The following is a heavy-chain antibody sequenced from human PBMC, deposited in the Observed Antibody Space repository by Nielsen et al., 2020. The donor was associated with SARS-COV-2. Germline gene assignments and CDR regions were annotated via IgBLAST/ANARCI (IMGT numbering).Heavy chain of an antibody. CDR2: IWYDGSNK. J-gene: IGHJ4*02. D-gene: IGHD6-19*01. V-gene: IGHV3-33*01. CDR3: AREVAGQGFDY. Sequence: GGSLRLSYAASGFTFSSYGMHWVRQAPGKGLEWVAVIWYDGSNKYYADSVKGRFTISRDNSKNTLYLQMNSLRAEDTAVYYCAREVAGQGFDYWGQGTLVTVSS. CDR1: GFTFSSYG.